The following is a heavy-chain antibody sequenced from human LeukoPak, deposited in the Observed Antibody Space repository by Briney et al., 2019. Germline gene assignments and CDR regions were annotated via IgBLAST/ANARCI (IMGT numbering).Heavy chain of an antibody. CDR2: ISGSGSTT. V-gene: IGHV3-23*01. Sequence: GGSLRLSCAASGFAFSSYAMSWVRQAAGKGLEWVGGISGSGSTTYYADSVKGRFTISRDNSKNTLHLQTTSLRAEDTAVYYCAKPLSAASGTDFDNWGQGTLVTVS. D-gene: IGHD6-13*01. CDR3: AKPLSAASGTDFDN. J-gene: IGHJ4*02. CDR1: GFAFSSYA.